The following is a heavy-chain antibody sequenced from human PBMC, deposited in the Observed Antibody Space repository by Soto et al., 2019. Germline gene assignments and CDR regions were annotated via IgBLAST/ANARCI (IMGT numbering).Heavy chain of an antibody. CDR1: GGTFSSFV. Sequence: QVQLVQSGAEVKKPGSSVKVSCKASGGTFSSFVISWVRQAPGQGLEWMGGIIPIFGTANYAQKFQGRVTITAHESTSTAYMELGSLRSEDTAVYYCARVRVRFLEWLGSEGWGQGTLVTVSS. V-gene: IGHV1-69*12. CDR2: IIPIFGTA. CDR3: ARVRVRFLEWLGSEG. D-gene: IGHD3-3*01. J-gene: IGHJ4*02.